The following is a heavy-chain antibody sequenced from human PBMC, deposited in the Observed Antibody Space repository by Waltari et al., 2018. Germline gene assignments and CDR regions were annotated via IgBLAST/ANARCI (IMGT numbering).Heavy chain of an antibody. D-gene: IGHD2-2*01. CDR2: INHSGST. J-gene: IGHJ6*02. Sequence: QVQLQQWGAGLLKPSETLSLTCAVYGGSFSGYYWSWIRPPPGKGLEWIGEINHSGSTNYNPSLKSRVTMSVDTSKNQFSLKLSSVTAADTAVYYCARGVLCGSTTCYLGYGMDVWGQGTTVTVSS. CDR3: ARGVLCGSTTCYLGYGMDV. V-gene: IGHV4-34*01. CDR1: GGSFSGYY.